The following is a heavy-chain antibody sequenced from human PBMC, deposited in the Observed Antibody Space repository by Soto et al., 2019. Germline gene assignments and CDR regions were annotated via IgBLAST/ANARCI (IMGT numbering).Heavy chain of an antibody. D-gene: IGHD2-15*01. CDR2: ISAYNGNT. CDR1: GYTFTSYG. V-gene: IGHV1-18*01. Sequence: QVQLVQSGAEVKKPGASVKVSCKASGYTFTSYGISWVRQAPGQGLEWMGWISAYNGNTNYAQKLQGRVTMTTDTSTSTAYMELRSLGSDDTAVYYCAGCVGSCSDYYYGMDVWGQGTTVTVSS. J-gene: IGHJ6*02. CDR3: AGCVGSCSDYYYGMDV.